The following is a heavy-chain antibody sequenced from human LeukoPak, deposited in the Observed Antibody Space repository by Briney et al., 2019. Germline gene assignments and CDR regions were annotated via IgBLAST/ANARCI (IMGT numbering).Heavy chain of an antibody. V-gene: IGHV1-2*06. J-gene: IGHJ3*02. CDR3: ARVSSSGGYYSYDTFNI. CDR1: GYTFTDYY. Sequence: ASVKVSCKAFGYTFTDYYMHWVRQAPGQGLEWMGRINPNTGTTNYAQKFQGRVTMTRDTCINTAYMELSSLRSDDTAVYYCARVSSSGGYYSYDTFNIWGQGTMVTVSS. D-gene: IGHD3-22*01. CDR2: INPNTGTT.